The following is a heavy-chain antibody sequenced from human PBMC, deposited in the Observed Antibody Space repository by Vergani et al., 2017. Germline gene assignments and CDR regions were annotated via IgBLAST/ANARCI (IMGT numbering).Heavy chain of an antibody. CDR1: GFTVSSNY. D-gene: IGHD1-26*01. Sequence: EVQLVEIGGGLIQPGGSLRLSCAASGFTVSSNYMSWVRQAPGKGLEWVSSISSSSSYIYYADSVKGRFTISRDNAKNSLYLQMNSLRAEDTAVYYCARGSSPLIPDAFDIWGQGTMVTVSS. CDR3: ARGSSPLIPDAFDI. CDR2: ISSSSSYI. J-gene: IGHJ3*02. V-gene: IGHV3-21*01.